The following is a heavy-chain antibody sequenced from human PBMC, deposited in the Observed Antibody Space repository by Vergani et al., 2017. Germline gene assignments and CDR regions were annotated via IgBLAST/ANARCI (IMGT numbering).Heavy chain of an antibody. CDR1: GFPFSTYG. Sequence: VHLLDSGGGLVQPGGSLRLSCAASGFPFSTYGMHWVRQAPGKGLEWVAFIQKDGIDKFYADSVRGRFTISRDISKNTLYLEMNSLSAEDTALYHCVKDHPVFDEWGRGTLVSVS. CDR2: IQKDGIDK. V-gene: IGHV3-30*02. J-gene: IGHJ4*02. CDR3: VKDHPVFDE.